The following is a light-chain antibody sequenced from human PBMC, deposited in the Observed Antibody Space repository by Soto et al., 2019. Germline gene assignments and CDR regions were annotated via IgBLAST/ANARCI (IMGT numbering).Light chain of an antibody. V-gene: IGLV1-44*01. J-gene: IGLJ2*01. CDR1: SSNIGSNT. CDR3: AAWDDSLSGLVV. Sequence: QSALTQPPSASGTPGQRVTISCSGSSSNIGSNTVTWYQQLPGTAPKLLIFGNNQRPSGVPDRFSGSKSGTSASLAISGLQSEDEADYYCAAWDDSLSGLVVFGGGTKVTVL. CDR2: GNN.